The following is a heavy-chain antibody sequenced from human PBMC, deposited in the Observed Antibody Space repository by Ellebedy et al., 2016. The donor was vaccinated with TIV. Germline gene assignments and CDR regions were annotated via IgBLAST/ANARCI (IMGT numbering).Heavy chain of an antibody. CDR1: GFTFSSYG. J-gene: IGHJ5*02. D-gene: IGHD5-12*01. V-gene: IGHV3-30*18. CDR3: AKGAVATTFLLSYNWFDP. Sequence: GGSLRLSXAASGFTFSSYGMHWVRQAPGKGLEWVAVISYDGSNKYYADSVKGRFTISRDNSKNTLYLQMNSLRAEDTAVYYCAKGAVATTFLLSYNWFDPWGQGTLVTVSS. CDR2: ISYDGSNK.